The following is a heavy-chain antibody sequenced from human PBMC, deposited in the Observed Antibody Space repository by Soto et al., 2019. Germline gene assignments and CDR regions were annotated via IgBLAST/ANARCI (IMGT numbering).Heavy chain of an antibody. D-gene: IGHD6-13*01. CDR2: IYYTGSA. CDR3: ARHLDSSSSMDG. J-gene: IGHJ6*02. V-gene: IGHV4-39*01. CDR1: GGSISSSSDY. Sequence: SETLSLTCTVSGGSISSSSDYWVWIRQPPGKGLEWIGNIYYTGSAYYNPSLRSRVTISVDTSKSQFSLNLSSVTAADTAVYYCARHLDSSSSMDGWGQGTTVPVSS.